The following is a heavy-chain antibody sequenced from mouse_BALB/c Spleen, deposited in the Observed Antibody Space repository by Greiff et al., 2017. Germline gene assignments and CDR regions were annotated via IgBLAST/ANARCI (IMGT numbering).Heavy chain of an antibody. CDR1: GYSITSDYA. V-gene: IGHV3-2*02. Sequence: EVQLQESGPGLVKPSQSLSLTCTVTGYSITSDYAWNWIRQFPGNKLEWMGYISYSGSTSYNPSLKSRISITRDTSKNQFFLQLNSVTTEDTATYYCARADYDDGWFAYWGQGTLVTVSA. D-gene: IGHD2-4*01. J-gene: IGHJ3*01. CDR3: ARADYDDGWFAY. CDR2: ISYSGST.